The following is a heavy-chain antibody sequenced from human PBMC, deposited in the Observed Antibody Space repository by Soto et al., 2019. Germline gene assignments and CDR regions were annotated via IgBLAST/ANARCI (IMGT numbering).Heavy chain of an antibody. D-gene: IGHD6-13*01. CDR2: IIPIFGTA. CDR3: VSPTSSAGAFDI. V-gene: IGHV1-69*01. Sequence: APRQGLEWMGGIIPIFGTANYAQKFQGRVTITADESTSTAYMELSSLRSEDTAVYYCVSPTSSAGAFDIWGQGTMVTVSS. J-gene: IGHJ3*02.